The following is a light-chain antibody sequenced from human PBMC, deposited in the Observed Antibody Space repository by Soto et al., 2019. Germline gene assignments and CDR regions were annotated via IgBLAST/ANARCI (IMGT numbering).Light chain of an antibody. CDR1: HSISSE. CDR3: QPGHNWPLT. CDR2: SAS. J-gene: IGKJ2*01. Sequence: EIVMTQSPATLSVSPGERATLSCRAIHSISSELAWYQQKPGQTPRLLIYSASTRATGVPARFTGSGSGSEFTLNISGLQSEDFAVYYCQPGHNWPLTFGQGNRLEI. V-gene: IGKV3-15*01.